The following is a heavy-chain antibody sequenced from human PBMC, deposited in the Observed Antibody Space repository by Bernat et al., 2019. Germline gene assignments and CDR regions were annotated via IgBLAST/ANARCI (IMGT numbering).Heavy chain of an antibody. CDR3: ARDIAVAGTGGY. D-gene: IGHD6-19*01. V-gene: IGHV3-66*01. Sequence: EVQLVESGGDLVQPGGSLRLSCAASGFSVSNNYMSWVRQAPGKGLDWVSIIYGDDVTYYADSVKDRFIISRDNSKNTVSLQMNSLRAEDTAVYYCARDIAVAGTGGYWGQGTLVTVSS. J-gene: IGHJ4*02. CDR1: GFSVSNNY. CDR2: IYGDDVT.